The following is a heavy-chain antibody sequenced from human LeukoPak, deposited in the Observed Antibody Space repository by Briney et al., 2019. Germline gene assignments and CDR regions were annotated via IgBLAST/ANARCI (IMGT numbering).Heavy chain of an antibody. J-gene: IGHJ6*03. CDR1: GYSISSGYC. V-gene: IGHV4-38-2*01. D-gene: IGHD6-13*01. CDR3: ARQGGNSSPYYYYYSDV. Sequence: SEILSLTCAVSGYSISSGYCWGWIRQPPGKGLEWIGCIYHSGNTYCNPSLKSRVTISVDTSKNQFSLNLSSVTAADTAVYYCARQGGNSSPYYYYYSDVWGKGTTVTVSS. CDR2: IYHSGNT.